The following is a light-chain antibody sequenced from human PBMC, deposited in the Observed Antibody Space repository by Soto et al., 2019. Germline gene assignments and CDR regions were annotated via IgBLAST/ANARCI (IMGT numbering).Light chain of an antibody. Sequence: QSVLTQPPSASGTPGQRVTISCTGTSSDVGGYKYVSWYQQHPGKVPKLMIYEVSKRPSGVPDRFSGSKSGNTASLTVSGLQAEDEADYYCSSYAGSNTDYVFGTGTKVTVL. CDR3: SSYAGSNTDYV. V-gene: IGLV2-8*01. CDR2: EVS. CDR1: SSDVGGYKY. J-gene: IGLJ1*01.